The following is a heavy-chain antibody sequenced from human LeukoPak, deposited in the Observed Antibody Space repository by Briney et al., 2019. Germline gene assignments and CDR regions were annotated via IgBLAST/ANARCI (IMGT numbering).Heavy chain of an antibody. V-gene: IGHV3-20*04. CDR2: INWNGGST. CDR1: GFTFDDYG. CDR3: ARDSISHDAFDI. J-gene: IGHJ3*02. Sequence: GGSLRLSCSASGFTFDDYGMSWVRQAPGKGLEWVSGINWNGGSTGYADSVKGRFTISRDNAKNSLYLQMNSLRAEDTALYYCARDSISHDAFDIWGQGTMVTVSS. D-gene: IGHD2-2*01.